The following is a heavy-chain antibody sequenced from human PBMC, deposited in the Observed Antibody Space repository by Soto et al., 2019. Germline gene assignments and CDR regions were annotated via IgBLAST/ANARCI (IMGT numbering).Heavy chain of an antibody. CDR3: AGRTSLASVEIFSGGLSGYNWVDP. V-gene: IGHV4-39*01. CDR2: IFYSGST. Sequence: QLPLRESGPGLVKPSETLSLTCTVSGGSISNPIYYWAWIRQPPGKGLEWIGSIFYSGSTYYNPSLKSRVTMSVGTSQNQFSLRLSSVTAADTAVYYCAGRTSLASVEIFSGGLSGYNWVDPWGRGTLVTVSS. D-gene: IGHD3-3*01. J-gene: IGHJ5*01. CDR1: GGSISNPIYY.